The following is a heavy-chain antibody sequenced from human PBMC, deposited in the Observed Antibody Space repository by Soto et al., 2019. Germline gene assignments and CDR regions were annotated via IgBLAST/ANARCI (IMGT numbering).Heavy chain of an antibody. J-gene: IGHJ5*02. CDR1: GYSFTSYW. D-gene: IGHD3-10*01. CDR2: IYPGDSDT. CDR3: ARFRMVRGVINWFDP. V-gene: IGHV5-51*03. Sequence: EVQLVQSGAEVKKPGESLKISCKGSGYSFTSYWIGWVRQMPGKGLEWMGIIYPGDSDTSYSPSFQGQVTISADKSISTGYLQWSSLKASDTAMYYCARFRMVRGVINWFDPWGQGTLVTVSS.